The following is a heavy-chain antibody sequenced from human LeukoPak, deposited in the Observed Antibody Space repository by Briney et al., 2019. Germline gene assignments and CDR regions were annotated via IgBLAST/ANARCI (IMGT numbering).Heavy chain of an antibody. CDR2: ISAYNGNT. Sequence: ASVKVSCKASGYTFTSYGISWVRQAPGQGLEWMGWISAYNGNTNYAQKLQGRVTMTTDTSTSTAYMELRSLRSDDTAVYYCARGTYYDFWSGYYTPSYYYYMDVWGKGTTVTVSS. CDR1: GYTFTSYG. D-gene: IGHD3-3*01. V-gene: IGHV1-18*01. J-gene: IGHJ6*03. CDR3: ARGTYYDFWSGYYTPSYYYYMDV.